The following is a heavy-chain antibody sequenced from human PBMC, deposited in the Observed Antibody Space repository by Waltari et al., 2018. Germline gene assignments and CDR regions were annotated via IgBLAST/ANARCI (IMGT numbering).Heavy chain of an antibody. V-gene: IGHV3-23*03. CDR1: GFTFSSYA. J-gene: IGHJ4*02. D-gene: IGHD6-19*01. CDR2: IYSGGSST. Sequence: EVQLLESGGGLVQPGGSLRLSCAASGFTFSSYAMSWVRQAPGKGLEWVSVIYSGGSSTYYADSVKGRFTISRDNSKNTLYLQMNSLRAEDTAVYYCAWGLVARAKELGYSSGWSGRWGQGTLVTVSS. CDR3: AWGLVARAKELGYSSGWSGR.